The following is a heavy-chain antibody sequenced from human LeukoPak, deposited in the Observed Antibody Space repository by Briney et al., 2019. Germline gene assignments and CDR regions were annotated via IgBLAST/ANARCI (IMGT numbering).Heavy chain of an antibody. CDR1: GYTFTSYA. V-gene: IGHV1-3*01. D-gene: IGHD6-19*01. CDR3: ARGFSSGWIPSDY. CDR2: INAGNGNT. J-gene: IGHJ4*02. Sequence: ASVKVSCKASGYTFTSYAIHWERQAPGQRLEWMGWINAGNGNTKYSQKFQGRVTITRDTSASTAYTELSSLRSEDTAVYYCARGFSSGWIPSDYWGQGTLVTVSS.